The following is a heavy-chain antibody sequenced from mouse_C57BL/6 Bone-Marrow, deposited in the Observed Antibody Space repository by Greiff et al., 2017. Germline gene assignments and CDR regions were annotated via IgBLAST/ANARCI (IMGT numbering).Heavy chain of an antibody. V-gene: IGHV1-69*01. J-gene: IGHJ1*03. Sequence: QVQLQQPGAELVMPGASVKLSCKASGYTFTCYWMHWVKQRPGQGLEWIGEIDPSDSYTNYNQQFKGKSTLTVDKSSSTAYMQLSSLTSADAAVYDCARDYEWYFDVWGTGTTVTVSS. D-gene: IGHD2-4*01. CDR3: ARDYEWYFDV. CDR2: IDPSDSYT. CDR1: GYTFTCYW.